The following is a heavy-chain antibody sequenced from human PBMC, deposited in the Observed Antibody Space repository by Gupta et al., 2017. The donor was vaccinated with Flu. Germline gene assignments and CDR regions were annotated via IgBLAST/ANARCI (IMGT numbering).Heavy chain of an antibody. Sequence: VQLVESGGGLVQPGGSLRLSCAVPRFSFSSYEMSWVRQAPGKGLEWISFIRSRGKTYYADSVKGRFTMSRDNAKNDVYMKMNSLRVDDTAIADCERGHWDSWGQGTLVTVSS. CDR1: RFSFSSYE. CDR2: IRSRGKT. J-gene: IGHJ4*02. CDR3: ERGHWDS. V-gene: IGHV3-48*03.